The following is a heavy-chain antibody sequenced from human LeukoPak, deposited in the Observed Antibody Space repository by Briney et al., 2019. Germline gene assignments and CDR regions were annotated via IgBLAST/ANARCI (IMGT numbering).Heavy chain of an antibody. CDR1: GFTFSSYA. D-gene: IGHD6-19*01. CDR2: ISGSGGST. Sequence: PGGSLRLSCAASGFTFSSYAMSWVRQAPGKGLEWVSAISGSGGSTYYTDSVKGRFTISRDNSKNTLYLQMNSLRAEDTAVYYCAKAAFSGWYVSPFDYWGQGTLVTVSS. J-gene: IGHJ4*02. CDR3: AKAAFSGWYVSPFDY. V-gene: IGHV3-23*01.